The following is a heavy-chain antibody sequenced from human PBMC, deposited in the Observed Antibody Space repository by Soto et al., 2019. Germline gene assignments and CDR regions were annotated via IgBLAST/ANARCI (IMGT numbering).Heavy chain of an antibody. CDR1: GFAFSSYA. Sequence: EVQLLESGGGLVQPGGSLRLSCEASGFAFSSYAMSWVRQAPGKGLEWVSSISGSGGSTYYAGSVTGRFTVSRDNSKNTLFVQMLGLRAEDTAVYYCAKDLAGDFGVVIRPVGSSNYGMDVWSPGTTVTVSS. CDR3: AKDLAGDFGVVIRPVGSSNYGMDV. V-gene: IGHV3-23*01. J-gene: IGHJ6*02. D-gene: IGHD3-3*01. CDR2: ISGSGGST.